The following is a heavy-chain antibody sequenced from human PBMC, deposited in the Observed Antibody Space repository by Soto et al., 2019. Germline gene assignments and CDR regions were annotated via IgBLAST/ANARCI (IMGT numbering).Heavy chain of an antibody. CDR3: ARGLVDYSNLAL. V-gene: IGHV1-3*01. J-gene: IGHJ4*02. CDR2: ITAGNVKT. CDR1: GYTFTTYA. Sequence: QAQLVQSGAAGNKPGASVKISCKASGYTFTTYALHWLRQAPGQQGKRIEWLGRITAGNVKTTYSQKLQDRVTITRDAFATTAYMELSRRTSEDTAVYYCARGLVDYSNLALWGQGPLVTVS. D-gene: IGHD6-13*01.